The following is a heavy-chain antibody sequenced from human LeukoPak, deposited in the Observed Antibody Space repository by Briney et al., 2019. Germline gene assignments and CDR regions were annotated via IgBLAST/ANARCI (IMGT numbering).Heavy chain of an antibody. V-gene: IGHV3-30*04. CDR2: ISYDGSNK. CDR3: ARDRRDYYDSSGYFDY. J-gene: IGHJ4*02. CDR1: GFTFSSYA. D-gene: IGHD3-22*01. Sequence: PGGSLRLSCAASGFTFSSYAMHWVRQAPGKGLEGVAVISYDGSNKYYADSVKGRFTISRDNSKNTLYLQMNSLRAEDTAVYYCARDRRDYYDSSGYFDYWGQGTLVTVSS.